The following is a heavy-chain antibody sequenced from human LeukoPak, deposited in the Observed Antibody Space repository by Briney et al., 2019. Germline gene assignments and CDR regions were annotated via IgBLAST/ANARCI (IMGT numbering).Heavy chain of an antibody. V-gene: IGHV3-30*18. D-gene: IGHD5/OR15-5a*01. CDR3: AKVGDVYDFDY. Sequence: GGSLRLSCAASGFTFSSYAMHWVRQAPGKGLEWVALISYDGSNKYHADSVKGRFTISRDNSKNTLYLQMNSLRAEDTAVYYCAKVGDVYDFDYWGQGTLVTVSS. CDR1: GFTFSSYA. CDR2: ISYDGSNK. J-gene: IGHJ4*02.